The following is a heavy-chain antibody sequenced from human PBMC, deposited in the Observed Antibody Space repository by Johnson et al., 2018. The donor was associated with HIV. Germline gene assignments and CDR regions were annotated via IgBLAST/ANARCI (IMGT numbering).Heavy chain of an antibody. CDR2: IWCDGSNK. Sequence: QVQLVESGGGLVKPGGSLRLSCAASGFTFSSYAMHWVRQAPAKGLEWVAFIWCDGSNKSYAGSVKGRFTISRDNSNNTLYLQMNSLRAGDTAVYYCARTGVLGAFDIWGQGTMVTVSS. CDR3: ARTGVLGAFDI. D-gene: IGHD2-8*02. V-gene: IGHV3-33*08. CDR1: GFTFSSYA. J-gene: IGHJ3*02.